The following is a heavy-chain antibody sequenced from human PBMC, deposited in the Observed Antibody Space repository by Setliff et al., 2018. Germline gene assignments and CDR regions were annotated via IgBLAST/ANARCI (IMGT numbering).Heavy chain of an antibody. V-gene: IGHV3-30*01. CDR1: GFTFGSHA. J-gene: IGHJ3*01. Sequence: GGSLRLSCAASGFTFGSHAMHWVRQAPGKGLEWVAVLSYDGSNKFYADSVKGRFTVSRDNSRNTLYLQMNSLRTQDTAIYYWARDRGESTTWYALDGFDVWGQGTMVTV. D-gene: IGHD6-13*01. CDR3: ARDRGESTTWYALDGFDV. CDR2: LSYDGSNK.